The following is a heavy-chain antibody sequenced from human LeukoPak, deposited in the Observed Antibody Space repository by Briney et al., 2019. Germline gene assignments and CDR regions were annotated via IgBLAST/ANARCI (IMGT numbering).Heavy chain of an antibody. CDR2: IYHSGST. Sequence: SETLSLTCAVSGGSISSSNWWSWVRQPPGKGLEWIGEIYHSGSTNYNPSLKSRVTIPVDTSKNQFSLKLSSVTAADTAVYYCARLLGGSSWSGGAFDIWGQGTMVTVSS. D-gene: IGHD6-13*01. CDR1: GGSISSSNW. CDR3: ARLLGGSSWSGGAFDI. J-gene: IGHJ3*02. V-gene: IGHV4-4*02.